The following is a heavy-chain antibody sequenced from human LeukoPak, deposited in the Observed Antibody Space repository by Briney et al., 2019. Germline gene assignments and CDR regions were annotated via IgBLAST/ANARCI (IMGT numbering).Heavy chain of an antibody. V-gene: IGHV1-18*04. CDR3: ARDLGYYDSSGYYPGYFDY. CDR1: GYTFTGYY. CDR2: ISAYNGNT. J-gene: IGHJ4*02. Sequence: GASVKVSCKASGYTFTGYYMHWVRQAPGQGLGWMGWISAYNGNTNYAQKLQGRVTMTTDTSTSTAYMELRSLRSDDTAVYYCARDLGYYDSSGYYPGYFDYWGQGTLVTVSS. D-gene: IGHD3-22*01.